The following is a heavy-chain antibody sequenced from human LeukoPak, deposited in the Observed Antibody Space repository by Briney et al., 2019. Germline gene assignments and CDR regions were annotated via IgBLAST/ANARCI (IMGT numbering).Heavy chain of an antibody. CDR2: TSGSTSGSTSII. Sequence: GAQSLSCNCTEIIYCPYALSGPRDAPGNGVEGVQYTSGSTSGSTSIIQYADSVKGRFTISRDNAKNSLHLQMDSLSAEDTAVYYCARDFWSGYYTEDWGQGALVIVSS. CDR1: EIIYCPYA. J-gene: IGHJ4*02. D-gene: IGHD3-3*01. V-gene: IGHV3-48*04. CDR3: ARDFWSGYYTED.